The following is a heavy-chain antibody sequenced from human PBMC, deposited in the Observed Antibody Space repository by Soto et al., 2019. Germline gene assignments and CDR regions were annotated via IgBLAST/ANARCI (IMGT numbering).Heavy chain of an antibody. CDR1: GDSVTSDY. CDR2: IYLGGSA. CDR3: TRGKWFPRGYGMDV. V-gene: IGHV4-59*02. D-gene: IGHD3-22*01. J-gene: IGHJ6*02. Sequence: QVQLQESGPGLVKPSETLSLPCPVSGDSVTSDYWSWIRQPPGKRLEYIGFIYLGGSANYNPSLESRVTISPDKSKNQLSLRLTSVTAADTAVYYCTRGKWFPRGYGMDVWGRGTTVTVS.